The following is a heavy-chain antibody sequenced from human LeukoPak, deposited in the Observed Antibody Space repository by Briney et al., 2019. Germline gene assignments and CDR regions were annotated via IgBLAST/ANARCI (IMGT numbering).Heavy chain of an antibody. Sequence: GASVKVSCKASGGTFSSYAISWVRQAPGQGLEWMGRIIPILGIANYAQKFQGRVTITADKSTSTAYMELSSLRSEDTAVYYCARDWPGRVELGYYYYYGMDVWGQGTTVTVSS. CDR1: GGTFSSYA. CDR3: ARDWPGRVELGYYYYYGMDV. J-gene: IGHJ6*02. CDR2: IIPILGIA. V-gene: IGHV1-69*04. D-gene: IGHD1-26*01.